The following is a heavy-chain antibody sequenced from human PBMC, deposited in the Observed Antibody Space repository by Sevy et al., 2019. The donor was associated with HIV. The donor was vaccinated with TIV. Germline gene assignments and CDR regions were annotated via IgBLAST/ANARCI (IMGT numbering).Heavy chain of an antibody. D-gene: IGHD3-3*01. V-gene: IGHV3-7*01. CDR1: GFTFTDYW. Sequence: GESLKISCAASGFTFTDYWMSWVRQTPGKGLEWVATIKQDESEKYYVDSVKGRFAISENNGKNSVSLQMNGLRVEDTALYYCAREVGGFNWRPYYFDSWGQGTLVTVSS. CDR2: IKQDESEK. CDR3: AREVGGFNWRPYYFDS. J-gene: IGHJ4*02.